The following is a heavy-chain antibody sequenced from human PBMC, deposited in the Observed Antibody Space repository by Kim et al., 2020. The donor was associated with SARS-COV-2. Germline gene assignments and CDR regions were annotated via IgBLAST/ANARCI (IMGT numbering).Heavy chain of an antibody. D-gene: IGHD6-25*01. J-gene: IGHJ5*02. V-gene: IGHV4-4*02. CDR2: INHSGTT. Sequence: SETLSLTCAVSGASISSSSWWAWVRQPPRKGLEWIGEINHSGTTDYNPSLKSRVTISVDKSKNQFSLKVTSVTAADTSGYFCARGVSSAWTLRDWFDPWGKWAVVTVST. CDR1: GASISSSSW. CDR3: ARGVSSAWTLRDWFDP.